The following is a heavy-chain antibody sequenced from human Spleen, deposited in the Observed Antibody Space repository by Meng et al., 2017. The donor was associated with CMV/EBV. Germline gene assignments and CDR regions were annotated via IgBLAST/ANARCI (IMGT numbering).Heavy chain of an antibody. V-gene: IGHV1-8*02. D-gene: IGHD3-16*02. CDR2: INPNSGNT. Sequence: ASVKVSCKASGYTFTGYYMYWVRQAPGQGLEYMGWINPNSGNTGYAQKFQGRVTMTRNTSISTAYMELSSLRSEDTAVYYCARGRPTGPLGGVIRGPFDYWGQGTLVTVSS. CDR3: ARGRPTGPLGGVIRGPFDY. CDR1: GYTFTGYY. J-gene: IGHJ4*02.